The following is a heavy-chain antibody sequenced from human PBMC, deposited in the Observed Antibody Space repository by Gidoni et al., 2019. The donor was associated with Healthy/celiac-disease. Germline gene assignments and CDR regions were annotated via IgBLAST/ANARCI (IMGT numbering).Heavy chain of an antibody. J-gene: IGHJ6*02. CDR1: GGSISSGGYY. CDR2: IYYSGST. Sequence: QVQLQESGPGLVKPSQTLSRTCTVSGGSISSGGYYWSWSRQDPGKGLEWIGYIYYSGSTYSNPSLKSRVTISVDTSKNQFSLKLSSVTAADTAVYYCARGRSYGDYGYYYYYGMDVWGQGTTVTVSS. D-gene: IGHD4-17*01. V-gene: IGHV4-31*03. CDR3: ARGRSYGDYGYYYYYGMDV.